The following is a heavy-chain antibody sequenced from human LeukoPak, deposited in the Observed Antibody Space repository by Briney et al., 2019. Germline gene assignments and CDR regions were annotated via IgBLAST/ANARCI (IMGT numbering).Heavy chain of an antibody. J-gene: IGHJ6*03. Sequence: KTGGSLRLSCAASGFSFSSYNMNWVRQTPGKGLEWVSSITSSSTYTFYADSVKGRFTISRDNAGNSLYLQMNSLRAEDTAVYYCARDPYSGTYGDTYYYYMDVWGKGTTVTISS. CDR2: ITSSSTYT. D-gene: IGHD1-26*01. V-gene: IGHV3-21*01. CDR3: ARDPYSGTYGDTYYYYMDV. CDR1: GFSFSSYN.